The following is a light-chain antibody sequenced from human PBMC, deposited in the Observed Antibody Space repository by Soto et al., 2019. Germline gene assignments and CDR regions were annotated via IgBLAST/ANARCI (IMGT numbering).Light chain of an antibody. CDR2: AAS. CDR3: QQDGTSPWA. Sequence: EIVLTQFPGTLSLSPGERATLSCRASQSVGRNYVAWYQPKPGQAPRVIIYAASNRTSGIQDSFSGSGSGSDFPRTISRLEPEDFAVYYCQQDGTSPWACGQGTNVEI. J-gene: IGKJ1*01. V-gene: IGKV3-20*01. CDR1: QSVGRNY.